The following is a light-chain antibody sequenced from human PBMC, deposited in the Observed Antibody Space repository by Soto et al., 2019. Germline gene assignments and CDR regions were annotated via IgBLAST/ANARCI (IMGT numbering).Light chain of an antibody. J-gene: IGKJ1*01. CDR2: AAS. V-gene: IGKV3-15*01. CDR3: QQYNNWPVT. CDR1: QTISSN. Sequence: EKVMTQSPATLSVSPGERATLSCRASQTISSNLAWYQQKPGQAPRLLIYAASTRATGIPARFSGSGSGTEFTLTINSLQSEDVAVYYCQQYNNWPVTFGQGTKGDIK.